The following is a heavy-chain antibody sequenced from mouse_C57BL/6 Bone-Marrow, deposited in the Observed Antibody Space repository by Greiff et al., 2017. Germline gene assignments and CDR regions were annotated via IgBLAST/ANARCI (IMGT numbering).Heavy chain of an antibody. CDR2: INPSTGGT. J-gene: IGHJ2*01. V-gene: IGHV1-42*01. D-gene: IGHD2-12*01. Sequence: EVMLVESGPELVKPGASVKISCKASGYSFTGYYMNWVKQSPEKSLEWIGEINPSTGGTTYNQKFKAKATLTVDKSSSTAYMQLKSLTSEDSAVYYCARRRPFDYWGQGTTLTVSS. CDR1: GYSFTGYY. CDR3: ARRRPFDY.